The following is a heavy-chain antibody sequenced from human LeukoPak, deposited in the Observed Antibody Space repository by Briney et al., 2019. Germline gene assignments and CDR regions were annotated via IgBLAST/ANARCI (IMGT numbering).Heavy chain of an antibody. J-gene: IGHJ4*02. CDR2: MLCEGGNK. CDR3: AKDPQPTSSYDFWSGYYTGIDY. D-gene: IGHD3-3*01. CDR1: GFTFSSYG. Sequence: PGGSLTLSCAASGFTFSSYGMHGLRHARGKGLEGGTFMLCEGGNKYYADSVKGRFTISRDNSKNTLYLQMNSLRAEDTAVYYCAKDPQPTSSYDFWSGYYTGIDYWGQGTLVTVSS. V-gene: IGHV3-30*02.